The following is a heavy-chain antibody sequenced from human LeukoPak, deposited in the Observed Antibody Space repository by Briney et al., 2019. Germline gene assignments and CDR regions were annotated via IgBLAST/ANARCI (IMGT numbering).Heavy chain of an antibody. Sequence: ASVKVSCKASGYTFTSYAMHWVRQAPGQRLEWMGWINAGNGNTKYSQKFQGRVTITRDTSASTAYMELSSLRPEDTAVYYCARERGRTLGYCSSTSCSHWFDPWGQGTLVTVSS. CDR2: INAGNGNT. V-gene: IGHV1-3*01. D-gene: IGHD2-2*01. J-gene: IGHJ5*02. CDR3: ARERGRTLGYCSSTSCSHWFDP. CDR1: GYTFTSYA.